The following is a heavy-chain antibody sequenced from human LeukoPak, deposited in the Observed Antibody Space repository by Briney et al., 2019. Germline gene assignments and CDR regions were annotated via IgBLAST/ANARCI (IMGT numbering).Heavy chain of an antibody. CDR2: IYYSGST. D-gene: IGHD5-24*01. Sequence: SETLSLTCTVSGGSISSYYWSWIRQPPGKGLEWIGYIYYSGSTNYNPSLKSRVTISVDTSKNQFSLKLNSVTAADTAVYYCAIGDGYNLNFDYWGQGTLVTVSS. V-gene: IGHV4-59*01. CDR1: GGSISSYY. J-gene: IGHJ4*02. CDR3: AIGDGYNLNFDY.